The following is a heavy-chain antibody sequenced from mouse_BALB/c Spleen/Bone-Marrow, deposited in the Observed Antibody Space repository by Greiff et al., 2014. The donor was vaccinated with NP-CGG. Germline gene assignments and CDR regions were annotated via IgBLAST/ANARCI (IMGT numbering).Heavy chain of an antibody. CDR3: GRGDDYDGDFDR. D-gene: IGHD2-4*01. CDR2: TNPYNGDT. Sequence: VQLQQSGPELVKPGASVKISCKASGYPFTGNFMNWVKQSHGKSLEWIGRTNPYNGDTFYNQKFKGKATLTVDKSSSTAHMELLSLTSEDSAVYYCGRGDDYDGDFDRWGQGTTLTVSS. CDR1: GYPFTGNF. V-gene: IGHV1-37*01. J-gene: IGHJ2*01.